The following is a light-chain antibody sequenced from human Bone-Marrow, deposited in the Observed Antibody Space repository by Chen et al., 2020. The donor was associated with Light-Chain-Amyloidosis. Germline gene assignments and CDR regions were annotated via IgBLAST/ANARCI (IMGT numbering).Light chain of an antibody. CDR2: KDT. CDR1: LLVKKY. J-gene: IGLJ2*01. Sequence: SYELTQPPSVSLSPGQTARITCSGDLLVKKYGRWYQKKAGQAPVLVIYKDTERPSGIPERFSGYSSGTTVTLTISVAQVEDEAEYYCYSIQVFGGGTKLTVL. V-gene: IGLV3-27*01. CDR3: YSIQV.